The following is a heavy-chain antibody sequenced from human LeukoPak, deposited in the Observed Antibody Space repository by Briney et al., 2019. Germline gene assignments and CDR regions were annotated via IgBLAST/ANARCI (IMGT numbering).Heavy chain of an antibody. CDR2: IKQDGSEK. D-gene: IGHD3-22*01. CDR1: GFTFSSYW. J-gene: IGHJ3*02. CDR3: ARGRGYYYDSIGDAFDI. Sequence: GGSLRLSCAASGFTFSSYWMSWVRQAPGKGLEWVANIKQDGSEKYYVDSVKGRFTISRDNAKNSLYLQMNSLRAEDTAVYYCARGRGYYYDSIGDAFDIWGQGTMVTVSS. V-gene: IGHV3-7*01.